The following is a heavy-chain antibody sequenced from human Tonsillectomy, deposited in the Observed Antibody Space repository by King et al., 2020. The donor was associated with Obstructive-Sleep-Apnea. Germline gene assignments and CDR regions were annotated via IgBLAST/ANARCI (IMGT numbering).Heavy chain of an antibody. CDR3: ARLYTSGWEGYYFDY. Sequence: VQLVQSGAEVKKPGASVKVPCKASGYTFTSNDISWVRQATGQGLEWMGWMNPNSGNTGYAQKFQGRVTTTRDTSISTAYMELTSLRSEDTAVYYCARLYTSGWEGYYFDYWGQGTLVTVSS. CDR1: GYTFTSND. CDR2: MNPNSGNT. D-gene: IGHD6-19*01. J-gene: IGHJ4*02. V-gene: IGHV1-8*01.